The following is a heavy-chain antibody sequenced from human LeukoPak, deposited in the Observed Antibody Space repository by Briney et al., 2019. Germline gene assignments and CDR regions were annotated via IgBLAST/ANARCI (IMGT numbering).Heavy chain of an antibody. CDR1: GFTFSSYS. CDR3: AKGSEGTYYDFWGDY. D-gene: IGHD3-3*01. Sequence: GGSLRLSCAASGFTFSSYSMNWVRQAPGKGLEWVSSISSSSSYIYYADSVKGRFTISRDNSKNTLYLQMNSLRAEDTAVYYCAKGSEGTYYDFWGDYWGQGTLVTASS. CDR2: ISSSSSYI. J-gene: IGHJ4*02. V-gene: IGHV3-21*01.